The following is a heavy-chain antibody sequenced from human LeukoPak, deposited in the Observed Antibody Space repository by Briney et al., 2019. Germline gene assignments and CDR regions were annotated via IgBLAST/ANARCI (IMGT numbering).Heavy chain of an antibody. CDR1: GYTFSKYW. CDR2: IYPGDSDT. Sequence: GESLKISCKGSGYTFSKYWIGWVRQMPGKGLEWMGIIYPGDSDTRYSPSFQGQVTIPVDKSIGTAYLQWSSLKASDTAMYYCVRGYWYLDLWGRGTLVTVSS. CDR3: VRGYWYLDL. V-gene: IGHV5-51*01. J-gene: IGHJ2*01.